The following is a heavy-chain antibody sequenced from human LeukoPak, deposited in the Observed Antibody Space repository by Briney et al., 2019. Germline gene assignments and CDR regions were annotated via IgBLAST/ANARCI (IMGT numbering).Heavy chain of an antibody. Sequence: GGSLRLSCVASGFSFSNFAMSWVRQAPGKGLEWVSSISGSGSTTHYADFAKGRFTISRDNSKNALFLQITNLRVEDAALYRCAKDQPPGGYTYGLGDSWGQGTLVTVSS. CDR2: ISGSGSTT. CDR3: AKDQPPGGYTYGLGDS. CDR1: GFSFSNFA. D-gene: IGHD2-8*01. V-gene: IGHV3-23*01. J-gene: IGHJ4*02.